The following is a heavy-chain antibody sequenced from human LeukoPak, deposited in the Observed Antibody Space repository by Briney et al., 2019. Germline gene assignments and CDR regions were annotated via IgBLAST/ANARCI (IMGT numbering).Heavy chain of an antibody. Sequence: SQTLSLTCAISGDSVSSNSAAWNWIRQPPSRGLEWLGRTYYGSKWNNDYAVSVKSRITINPDTSKNQLSLQLNSVTPEDTAVYYCAKGWLLTGLSNWGQGTLVTVSS. CDR2: TYYGSKWNN. J-gene: IGHJ4*02. CDR3: AKGWLLTGLSN. D-gene: IGHD3-9*01. CDR1: GDSVSSNSAA. V-gene: IGHV6-1*01.